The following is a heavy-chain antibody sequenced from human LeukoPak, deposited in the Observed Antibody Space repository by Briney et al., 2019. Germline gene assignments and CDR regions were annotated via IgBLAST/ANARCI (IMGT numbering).Heavy chain of an antibody. CDR2: ISSSSSYI. Sequence: GGSLRLSCAASGFTFSSYSMNWVRQAPGKGLEWGSSISSSSSYIYYADSVKGRFTISRDNAKNSLYLQMNSLRAEDTALYYCAKAMGYDSSGYHDYWGQGTLVTVSS. V-gene: IGHV3-21*04. J-gene: IGHJ4*02. CDR1: GFTFSSYS. CDR3: AKAMGYDSSGYHDY. D-gene: IGHD3-22*01.